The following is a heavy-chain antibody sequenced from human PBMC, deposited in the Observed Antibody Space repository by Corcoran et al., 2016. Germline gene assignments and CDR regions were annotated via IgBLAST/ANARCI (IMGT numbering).Heavy chain of an antibody. J-gene: IGHJ6*02. CDR1: GYTFTSYY. CDR2: INPSGGST. D-gene: IGHD4-4*01. Sequence: QVQLVQTGAEEKKPGASVKVSCKESGYTFTSYYMHWVRQAPGQGLEWMGIINPSGGSTSYAQKFQGRVTMTRDTYTSTVYMELSSLRSEDTAGYYGARDRGTVTPPGGYYYGMDVLGQGTTVTVSS. V-gene: IGHV1-46*01. CDR3: ARDRGTVTPPGGYYYGMDV.